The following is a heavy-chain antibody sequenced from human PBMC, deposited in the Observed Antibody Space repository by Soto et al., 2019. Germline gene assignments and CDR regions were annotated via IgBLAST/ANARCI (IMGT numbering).Heavy chain of an antibody. CDR1: GFSLSTSGVG. J-gene: IGHJ4*02. V-gene: IGHV2-5*01. D-gene: IGHD1-1*01. CDR2: IYWNDDK. CDR3: ARREASDGGAQLFDY. Sequence: QITLKESGPTLVKPTQTLTLTCTFSGFSLSTSGVGVGWIRQPPGKALEWLALIYWNDDKRYSPSLKSRLTITKDTSKNRVVLTMTNMDPVDTATYYCARREASDGGAQLFDYWGQGTLVTVSS.